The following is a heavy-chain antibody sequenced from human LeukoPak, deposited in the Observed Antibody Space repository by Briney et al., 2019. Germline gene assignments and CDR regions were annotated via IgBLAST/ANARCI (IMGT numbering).Heavy chain of an antibody. CDR1: GFTFSSYG. CDR2: IWYDGSNK. Sequence: PGGSLRLSCAASGFTFSSYGMHWVRQAPGKGLEWVAVIWYDGSNKYYADSVKGRFTISRDNSKNTLYLQMNSLRAEDTAVYYCARDFRDSNAVAGTYDYWGQGTLVTVSS. CDR3: ARDFRDSNAVAGTYDY. D-gene: IGHD6-19*01. J-gene: IGHJ4*02. V-gene: IGHV3-33*01.